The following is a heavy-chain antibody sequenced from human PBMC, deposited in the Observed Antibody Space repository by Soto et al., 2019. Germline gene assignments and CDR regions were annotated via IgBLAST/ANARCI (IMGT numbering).Heavy chain of an antibody. CDR1: GGSVSSGSYY. Sequence: SETLSLTCTVSGGSVSSGSYYWNWIRQPPGKGLEWIGNIYYSGSTHYKPSLKSRVSISLDTSKNQFSLKLTSVTAADTAVYYCASFGVASMNWFDPWGQGTLVTVSS. CDR2: IYYSGST. CDR3: ASFGVASMNWFDP. D-gene: IGHD3-3*01. J-gene: IGHJ5*02. V-gene: IGHV4-30-4*01.